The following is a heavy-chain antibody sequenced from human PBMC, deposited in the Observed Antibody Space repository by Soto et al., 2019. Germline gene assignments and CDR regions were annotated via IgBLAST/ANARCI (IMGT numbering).Heavy chain of an antibody. Sequence: QVQLQQWGAGLLKPSETLSLTCAVYGGSFSGYYWSWIRQPPGKGLEWIGEINHSGSTNYNPSLKSRVTIAVDTSKNQFSLKLSSVTAADTAVYYCARGRVDYIWGSYRPFDYWGQGTLVTVSS. D-gene: IGHD3-16*02. CDR1: GGSFSGYY. CDR3: ARGRVDYIWGSYRPFDY. J-gene: IGHJ4*02. CDR2: INHSGST. V-gene: IGHV4-34*01.